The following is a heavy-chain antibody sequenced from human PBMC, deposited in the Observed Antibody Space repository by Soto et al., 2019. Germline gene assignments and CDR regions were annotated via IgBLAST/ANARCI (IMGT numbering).Heavy chain of an antibody. V-gene: IGHV4-31*03. CDR2: IYYSGST. CDR3: ARGAGGVMG. D-gene: IGHD3-16*01. CDR1: GGSISSGGYY. Sequence: PSETLSLTCTVSGGSISSGGYYWSWIRQHPEKGLEWIGYIYYSGSTYYNPSLKSRVTISVDTSKNQFSLELSSVTAADTAVYGCARGAGGVMGCGQGTRVTVSS. J-gene: IGHJ4*02.